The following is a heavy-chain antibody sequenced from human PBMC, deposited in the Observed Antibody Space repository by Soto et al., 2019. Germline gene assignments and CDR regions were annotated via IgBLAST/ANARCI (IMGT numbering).Heavy chain of an antibody. CDR2: FIPIFMTL. J-gene: IGHJ3*01. D-gene: IGHD3-22*01. CDR3: VRDRRIYYSDPHDEFVASDYEV. Sequence: QVQLIQSEAEVKKPGSSVRVSCTASGGIFGSHGFSWVRQAPGQRLEWVGGFIPIFMTLTYTEKFQARVRIAAAESTNKVYLELSSLTSEDTAVYYCVRDRRIYYSDPHDEFVASDYEVWGQGTMVSVSS. V-gene: IGHV1-69*01. CDR1: GGIFGSHG.